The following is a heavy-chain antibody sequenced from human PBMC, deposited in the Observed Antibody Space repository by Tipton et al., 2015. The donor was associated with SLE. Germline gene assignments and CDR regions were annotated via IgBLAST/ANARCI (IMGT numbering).Heavy chain of an antibody. V-gene: IGHV3-23*01. CDR3: ARDIEIYGDYAAFDI. CDR1: GFTFSSYA. CDR2: ISDSGGKT. Sequence: SLRLSCAASGFAASGFTFSSYAMSWVRQAPGKGLEWVSTISDSGGKTDYTNSVKGRFTISRDNAKNSLYLQMNSLRAEDTAVYYCARDIEIYGDYAAFDIWGQGTMVTVSS. D-gene: IGHD4-17*01. J-gene: IGHJ3*02.